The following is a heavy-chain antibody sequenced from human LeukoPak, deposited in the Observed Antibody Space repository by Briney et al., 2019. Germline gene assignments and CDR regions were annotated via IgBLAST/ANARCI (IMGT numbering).Heavy chain of an antibody. Sequence: GGSLRLSCAASGFIFSNYAMSWVRQAPGKGLEWVSAISGSGSSTFYTDSVKGRLTISRDNSKNTLYLQMNSLRAEDTAVYYCTRASVAGRHYFDYWGQGTLVTVSS. CDR3: TRASVAGRHYFDY. CDR1: GFIFSNYA. D-gene: IGHD6-19*01. V-gene: IGHV3-23*01. CDR2: ISGSGSST. J-gene: IGHJ4*02.